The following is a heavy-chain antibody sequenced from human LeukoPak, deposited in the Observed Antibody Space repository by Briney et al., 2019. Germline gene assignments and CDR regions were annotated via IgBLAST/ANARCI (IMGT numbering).Heavy chain of an antibody. D-gene: IGHD3-10*01. CDR2: ISTSGSVL. Sequence: GGSLRLSCAASGFTFSTYGMNWVRQAPGKGLEWVSSISTSGSVLYYADSVKGRFTVSRDNAKNSLYLQMNSLRVDDTGVYYCARDFMDWGQGTLVTVSS. J-gene: IGHJ4*02. CDR3: ARDFMD. CDR1: GFTFSTYG. V-gene: IGHV3-21*01.